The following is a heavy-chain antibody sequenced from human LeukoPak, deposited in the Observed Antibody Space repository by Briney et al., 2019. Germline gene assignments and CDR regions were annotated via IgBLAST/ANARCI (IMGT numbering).Heavy chain of an antibody. Sequence: PGGSLRLSCAASGFTFSSYWMSWVRQAPGKGLEWVANITQNESHKYYVDSVKGRFTIARDNAKNSLYLHMNSLRAEDTAVYYCERGSSGTVVRGVAWAWFDPWGEGTLVTVSS. CDR2: ITQNESHK. CDR1: GFTFSSYW. J-gene: IGHJ5*02. CDR3: ERGSSGTVVRGVAWAWFDP. D-gene: IGHD3-10*01. V-gene: IGHV3-7*05.